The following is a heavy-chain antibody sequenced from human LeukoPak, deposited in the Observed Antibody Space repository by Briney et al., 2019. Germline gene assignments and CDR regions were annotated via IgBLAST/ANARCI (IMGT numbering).Heavy chain of an antibody. Sequence: GGSLRLSCAASEFTFSSYAMSWVRQAPGKGLEWVSGISGSDGNTYYADSVKGRFTISRDNSKNTLYLQMNSLRAEDTAVYYCAKDVHYFRSGTYYTLDYWGQGTLVTVSS. CDR2: ISGSDGNT. CDR1: EFTFSSYA. D-gene: IGHD3-10*01. CDR3: AKDVHYFRSGTYYTLDY. J-gene: IGHJ4*02. V-gene: IGHV3-23*01.